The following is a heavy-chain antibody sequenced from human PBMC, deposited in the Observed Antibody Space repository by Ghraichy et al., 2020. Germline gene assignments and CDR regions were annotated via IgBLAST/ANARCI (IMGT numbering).Heavy chain of an antibody. Sequence: GALRLSCATSGFNLGVYTMNWLRWAPNKGLQWVSSISSDSSRIYYTDSVRGRFTISRDNAMNSVFLQMNSLTVEDTAMYYCVRADGSGSFYYWGQGTQVTGSS. CDR1: GFNLGVYT. V-gene: IGHV3-21*01. CDR3: VRADGSGSFYY. CDR2: ISSDSSRI. D-gene: IGHD3-10*01. J-gene: IGHJ4*01.